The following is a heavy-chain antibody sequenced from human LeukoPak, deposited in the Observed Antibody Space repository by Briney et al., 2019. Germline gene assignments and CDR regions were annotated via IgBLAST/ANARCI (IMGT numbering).Heavy chain of an antibody. D-gene: IGHD3-10*01. CDR1: GGSISSGSYY. CDR2: IYTSGST. V-gene: IGHV4-61*02. Sequence: SQTLSLTCTVSGGSISSGSYYWGWIRQPAGNGLEWIGRIYTSGSTNYHSSLNRRATVSVETSKKQFSLKLSAVTAADTAVYYCARDELSGSGSYLIGWFDPWGQGTLVTVSS. CDR3: ARDELSGSGSYLIGWFDP. J-gene: IGHJ5*02.